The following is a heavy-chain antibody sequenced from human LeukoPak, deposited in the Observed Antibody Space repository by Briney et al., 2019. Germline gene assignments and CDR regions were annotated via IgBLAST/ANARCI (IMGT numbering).Heavy chain of an antibody. J-gene: IGHJ4*02. CDR2: VNAGNGNT. V-gene: IGHV1-3*01. CDR3: ARRDIHDY. Sequence: GASVKVSCKASGYTFTTYSFHWVRKAPGQGLEWMGWVNAGNGNTKYSQKFQGRVTITRDTAASTVYMELSSLRSEDTAVYYCARRDIHDYWGQGTLVTVSS. CDR1: GYTFTTYS.